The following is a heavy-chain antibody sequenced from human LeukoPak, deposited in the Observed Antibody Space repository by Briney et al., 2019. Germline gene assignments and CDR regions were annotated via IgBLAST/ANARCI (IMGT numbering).Heavy chain of an antibody. CDR1: GFTFSSYA. Sequence: GGSLRLSCAASGFTFSSYAMSWVCQAPGKGLEWVSAISGSGGSTYYADSVKGRFTISRDNSKNTLYLQMNSLRAEDTAVYYCAKCISAMVEHYYFDYWGQGTLVTVSS. CDR3: AKCISAMVEHYYFDY. CDR2: ISGSGGST. J-gene: IGHJ4*02. V-gene: IGHV3-23*01. D-gene: IGHD5-18*01.